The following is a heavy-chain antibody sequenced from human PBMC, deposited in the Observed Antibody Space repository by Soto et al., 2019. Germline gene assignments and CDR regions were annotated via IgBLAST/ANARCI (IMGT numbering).Heavy chain of an antibody. CDR2: FDPEDGET. J-gene: IGHJ6*02. Sequence: ASVKVSCKVSGYTLTELSMHWVRQAPGKGLEWMGGFDPEDGETIYAQKFQGRVTMTEDTSTDTAYMELSSLRSEDTAVYYCATDTPQKLYYCSSTSCYNGMDVWGQGTTVTVSS. CDR1: GYTLTELS. CDR3: ATDTPQKLYYCSSTSCYNGMDV. V-gene: IGHV1-24*01. D-gene: IGHD2-2*02.